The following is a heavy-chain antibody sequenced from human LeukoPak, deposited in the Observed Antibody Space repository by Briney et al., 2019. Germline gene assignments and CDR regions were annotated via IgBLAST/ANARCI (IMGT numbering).Heavy chain of an antibody. CDR2: IYSSGSN. CDR1: GGSISGYF. Sequence: SETLSLTCTVSGGSISGYFWSWIQQPAGKGLEWIGRIYSSGSNNYNPSLTSRVTMSLDTSKNHLSLNPSSVTAADTAVYYCAREPTSGREPTSGRPLDYWGQGTLVTVSS. J-gene: IGHJ4*02. CDR3: AREPTSGREPTSGRPLDY. D-gene: IGHD5-12*01. V-gene: IGHV4-4*07.